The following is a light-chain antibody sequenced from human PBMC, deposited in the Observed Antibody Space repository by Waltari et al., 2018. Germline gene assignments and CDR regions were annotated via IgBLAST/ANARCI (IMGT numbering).Light chain of an antibody. Sequence: DIQMTQSPSSLSASVGDRVTITCRASQSISSYLNWYQQKPGKARKLLIYAASSVQSGVPSRFSGSGSGTDFTLTISSLQPEDFATYYCQQSYSTPYTFGQGTKLEIK. V-gene: IGKV1-39*01. J-gene: IGKJ2*01. CDR1: QSISSY. CDR2: AAS. CDR3: QQSYSTPYT.